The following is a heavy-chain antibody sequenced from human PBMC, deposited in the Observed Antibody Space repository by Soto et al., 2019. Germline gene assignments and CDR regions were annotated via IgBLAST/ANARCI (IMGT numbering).Heavy chain of an antibody. D-gene: IGHD2-8*01. V-gene: IGHV1-18*01. CDR1: GYTFTTYD. Sequence: SVKVYCKASGYTFTTYDVSCVRHAPGQGLEWMGRISTYNGNTNYPQSLQGRLTLTTDTSTTTAYMELRSLRSDDTAVYYCARDPYHVLMVNAPNLYGMDVWGQGTTVTVSS. CDR2: ISTYNGNT. J-gene: IGHJ6*02. CDR3: ARDPYHVLMVNAPNLYGMDV.